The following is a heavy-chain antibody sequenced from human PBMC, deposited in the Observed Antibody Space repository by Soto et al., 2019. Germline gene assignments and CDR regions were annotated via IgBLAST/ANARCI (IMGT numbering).Heavy chain of an antibody. D-gene: IGHD3-9*01. CDR1: GGTFSSYT. CDR2: IIPILGIA. CDR3: ARDLTGTPVY. J-gene: IGHJ4*02. Sequence: SVKVSCKASGGTFSSYTISWVRQAPGQGLEWMGRIIPILGIANYAQKFQGRVTITADKSTSTAYMELRSLRSDDTAVYYCARDLTGTPVYWGQGTLVTVSS. V-gene: IGHV1-69*04.